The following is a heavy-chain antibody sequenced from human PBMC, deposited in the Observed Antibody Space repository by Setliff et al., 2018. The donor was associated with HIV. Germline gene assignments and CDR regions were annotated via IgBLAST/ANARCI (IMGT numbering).Heavy chain of an antibody. Sequence: GGSLRLSCAASGFTFSSYWMSWVRQAPGRGPEWVANIKKDGSEKYYVDSVKGRFTISRDNAKNSLYLQMNSPRAEDTAVYYCTRYPWAFDIWGQGTMGTVSS. J-gene: IGHJ3*02. CDR3: TRYPWAFDI. CDR1: GFTFSSYW. V-gene: IGHV3-7*03. CDR2: IKKDGSEK.